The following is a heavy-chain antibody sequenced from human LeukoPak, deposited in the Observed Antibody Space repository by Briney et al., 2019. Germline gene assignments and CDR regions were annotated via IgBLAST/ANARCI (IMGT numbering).Heavy chain of an antibody. CDR2: IKQDGSDK. CDR3: ATYPNTLTAKRSYY. CDR1: GITFSNYW. J-gene: IGHJ4*02. V-gene: IGHV3-7*03. D-gene: IGHD2-21*02. Sequence: GGSLRLSCAASGITFSNYWMKWVRQAPGKGLEWLATIKQDGSDKFYVDSVKGRFTISRDNAGNSLYLQMNSLRAEDTAVYYCATYPNTLTAKRSYYWGQGTLVTVSS.